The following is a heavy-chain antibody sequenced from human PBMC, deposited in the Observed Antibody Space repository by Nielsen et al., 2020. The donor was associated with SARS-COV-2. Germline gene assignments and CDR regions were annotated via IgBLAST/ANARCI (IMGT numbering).Heavy chain of an antibody. Sequence: GGSLRLSCAASGFTFSSYAMSWVRQAPGKGLEWVSAISGSGGSTYYADSVKGRFTISRDNSKNTLYLQMNSLRAEDTAVYYCAKIAVAATFAYYGMDVWGQGTTVTVSS. D-gene: IGHD2-15*01. CDR2: ISGSGGST. V-gene: IGHV3-23*01. J-gene: IGHJ6*02. CDR1: GFTFSSYA. CDR3: AKIAVAATFAYYGMDV.